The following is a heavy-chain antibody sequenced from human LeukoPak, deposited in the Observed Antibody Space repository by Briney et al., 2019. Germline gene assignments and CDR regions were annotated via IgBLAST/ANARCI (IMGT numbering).Heavy chain of an antibody. CDR1: GFVFSRFC. J-gene: IGHJ4*02. CDR3: AKISSH. Sequence: GGSLRLSCVASGFVFSRFCMHSVRQAPGKGLEWVVFMRYDGTNKCHATTLKGRFTISRYKYRNMLYLEMKSLRPGATGVYYCAKISSHWGQGTLVTVSS. CDR2: MRYDGTNK. V-gene: IGHV3-30*02. D-gene: IGHD3-3*02.